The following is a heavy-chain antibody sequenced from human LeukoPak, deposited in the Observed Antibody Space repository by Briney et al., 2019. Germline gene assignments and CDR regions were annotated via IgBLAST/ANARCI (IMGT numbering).Heavy chain of an antibody. Sequence: PSETLSLTCTVSGGSISSNYWSWIRQPPGKGLEWIGYIDYTGTANYNPSLKSRVTISLDTSNNQFSLKLTSVTTADTAAYYCARTCYFASGSYYGEWGFDFWGQGTLVTVSS. V-gene: IGHV4-59*01. J-gene: IGHJ4*02. CDR1: GGSISSNY. CDR2: IDYTGTA. CDR3: ARTCYFASGSYYGEWGFDF. D-gene: IGHD3-10*01.